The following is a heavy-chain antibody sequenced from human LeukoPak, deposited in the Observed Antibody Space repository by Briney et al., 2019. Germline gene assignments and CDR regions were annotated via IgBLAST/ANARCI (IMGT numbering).Heavy chain of an antibody. CDR3: ARTSNGGYYYGMDV. V-gene: IGHV4-30-2*02. CDR2: IYHSGST. D-gene: IGHD2-8*01. Sequence: PSQTLSLTCTVSGGSISSGGYYWSWIRQPPGKGLEWIGYIYHSGSTYYNPSLKSRVTISVDRSKNQLSLKVSSVTAADTAVYFCARTSNGGYYYGMDVWGQGTTVTVSS. J-gene: IGHJ6*02. CDR1: GGSISSGGYY.